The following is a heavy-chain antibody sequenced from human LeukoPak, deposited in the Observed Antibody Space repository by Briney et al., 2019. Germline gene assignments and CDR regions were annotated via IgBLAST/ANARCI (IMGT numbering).Heavy chain of an antibody. CDR2: IYSGGST. D-gene: IGHD6-19*01. CDR1: GFTVSSNY. J-gene: IGHJ4*02. V-gene: IGHV3-53*01. CDR3: AKVRYSSGWCPSD. Sequence: GGSLRLACAASGFTVSSNYMSWVRQAPRKGLEWVSVIYSGGSTYYADSVKGRFTISRDNSKNTLYLQMNSLRAEDTAVYYCAKVRYSSGWCPSDWGQGTLVTVSS.